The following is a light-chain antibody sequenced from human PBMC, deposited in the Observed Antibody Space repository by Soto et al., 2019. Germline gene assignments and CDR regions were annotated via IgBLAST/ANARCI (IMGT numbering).Light chain of an antibody. CDR3: QQYSSYTT. CDR2: GAS. CDR1: RSISPW. V-gene: IGKV1-5*01. Sequence: IHITQSPATPSASVGDRVNITCRDSRSISPWLAWYQQTTGKPPKLLIYGASSLAAGVPSRFSGSGSGIDFPLTISRLPPDDFASYYCQQYSSYTTFGQGTKVDIK. J-gene: IGKJ1*01.